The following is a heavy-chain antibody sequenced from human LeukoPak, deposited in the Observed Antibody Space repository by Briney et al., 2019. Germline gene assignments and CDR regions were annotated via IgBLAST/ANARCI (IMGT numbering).Heavy chain of an antibody. CDR1: GGSISSYY. V-gene: IGHV4-4*07. CDR2: IYTSGST. CDR3: ARATDYYDSSGYYNQDLYYFDY. Sequence: SETLSLTCTVSGGSISSYYWSWIRQPAGKGLEWIGRIYTSGSTNYNPSLKSRVTMSVDTSKNQFSLKLSSVTAADTAVYYCARATDYYDSSGYYNQDLYYFDYWGQGTLVTVSS. J-gene: IGHJ4*02. D-gene: IGHD3-22*01.